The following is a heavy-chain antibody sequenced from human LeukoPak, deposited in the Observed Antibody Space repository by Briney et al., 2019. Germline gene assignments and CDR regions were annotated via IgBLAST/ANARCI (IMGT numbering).Heavy chain of an antibody. Sequence: QPGRSLRLSCAASGFSFSTYAMHWVRQTPGKGLEWVAVISHDGTNKYYADSVKGRFTISRDNSKNTLYLQMNSLRAEDTAVYYCAKDPNYYDSSGYYYDYWGQGTLVTVSS. D-gene: IGHD3-22*01. V-gene: IGHV3-30-3*02. CDR1: GFSFSTYA. CDR3: AKDPNYYDSSGYYYDY. J-gene: IGHJ4*02. CDR2: ISHDGTNK.